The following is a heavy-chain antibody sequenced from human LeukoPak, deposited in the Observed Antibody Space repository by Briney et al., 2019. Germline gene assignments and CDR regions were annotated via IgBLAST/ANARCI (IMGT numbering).Heavy chain of an antibody. J-gene: IGHJ4*02. V-gene: IGHV3-15*01. Sequence: GESLRLSCAASGFTFNDAWMTWVRQAPGKGLEWVGRIKSKTDGGTTDYAAPVKGRFTISRDDSKNTLYLQMNSLKAEDTAVYYCTTGRIVLTPDYWGQGTLVTVSS. CDR2: IKSKTDGGTT. CDR1: GFTFNDAW. CDR3: TTGRIVLTPDY. D-gene: IGHD2-8*02.